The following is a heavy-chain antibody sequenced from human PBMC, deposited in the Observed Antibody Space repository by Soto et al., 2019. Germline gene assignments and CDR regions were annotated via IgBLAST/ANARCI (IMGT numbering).Heavy chain of an antibody. J-gene: IGHJ6*02. D-gene: IGHD6-13*01. V-gene: IGHV4-34*02. CDR3: ARRKDSSRYFYGMDV. Sequence: QVALQQWGAGLLKPSQTLSLTCAVYGESFNDYFWTWIRQSPGGGLEWLAEVHHTGTSYCNPSLKSRLAVSVDTSRNQFSLNLTSLTAADTATYYCARRKDSSRYFYGMDVWGQGTTVVVSS. CDR1: GESFNDYF. CDR2: VHHTGTS.